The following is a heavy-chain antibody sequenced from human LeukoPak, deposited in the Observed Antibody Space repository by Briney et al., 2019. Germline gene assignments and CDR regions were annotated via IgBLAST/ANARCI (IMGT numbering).Heavy chain of an antibody. CDR2: IYYTGST. CDR3: ARARDLSPLRYFDWLSPGVIDY. Sequence: SETLSLTCTVSGGSINSYYWSWIRQPPGKGLEWIGCIYYTGSTNHNPSLKSRVIISVDTSKNQFSLKMSSVTAADTAVYYCARARDLSPLRYFDWLSPGVIDYWGQGTLVTVSS. J-gene: IGHJ4*02. V-gene: IGHV4-59*01. CDR1: GGSINSYY. D-gene: IGHD3-9*01.